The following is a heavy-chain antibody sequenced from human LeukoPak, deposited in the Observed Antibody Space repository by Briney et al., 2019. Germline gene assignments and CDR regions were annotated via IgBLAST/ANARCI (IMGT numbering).Heavy chain of an antibody. D-gene: IGHD6-13*01. V-gene: IGHV3-48*03. CDR2: INSGGTV. Sequence: PGGSLRLSCAASGFIVSSYETGWVRQAPGKGLEWLSYINSGGTVYYADSVKGRFTFSRDNAKNSLYLHMNSLRAEDTALYYCARLSSTWYVVFDMWGQGTMVTVSS. J-gene: IGHJ3*02. CDR3: ARLSSTWYVVFDM. CDR1: GFIVSSYE.